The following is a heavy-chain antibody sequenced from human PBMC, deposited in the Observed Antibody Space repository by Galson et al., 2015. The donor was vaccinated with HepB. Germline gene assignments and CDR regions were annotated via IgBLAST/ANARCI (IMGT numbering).Heavy chain of an antibody. D-gene: IGHD1-26*01. CDR2: IYYSGST. CDR3: ARSRYYSIPFDI. J-gene: IGHJ3*02. Sequence: LTCTVSGGSISSGGYYWSWIRQHPGKGLEWIGYIYYSGSTHYNPSLKSRVTISVDTSKNQFSLKLSSVTAADTAVYYCARSRYYSIPFDIWGQGTMVTVSS. V-gene: IGHV4-31*03. CDR1: GGSISSGGYY.